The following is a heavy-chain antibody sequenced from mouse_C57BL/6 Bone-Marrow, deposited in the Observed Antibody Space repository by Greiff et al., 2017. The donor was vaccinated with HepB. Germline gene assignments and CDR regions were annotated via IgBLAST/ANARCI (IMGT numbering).Heavy chain of an antibody. V-gene: IGHV1-66*01. CDR2: IYPGSGNT. D-gene: IGHD1-1*01. CDR1: GYSFTSYY. J-gene: IGHJ2*01. CDR3: ARSPLYYGSRWDFDY. Sequence: QVQLQQSGPELVKPGASVKISCKASGYSFTSYYIHWVQQRPGQGLEWIGWIYPGSGNTKYNEKFKGKATLTADTSSSTAYMQLSSLTSEDSAVYYCARSPLYYGSRWDFDYWGQGTTLTVSS.